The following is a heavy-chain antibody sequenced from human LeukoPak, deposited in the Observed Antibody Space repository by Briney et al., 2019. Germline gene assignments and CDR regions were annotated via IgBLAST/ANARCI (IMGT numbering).Heavy chain of an antibody. CDR3: ARTYCTSTSCYAPFDY. D-gene: IGHD2-2*01. J-gene: IGHJ4*02. CDR2: IYYSGTT. V-gene: IGHV4-30-4*01. Sequence: PSETLSLTCTVSGGSISSGDHYWSWIRQPPGKGLEWIGYIYYSGTTYYNTSLRGRVTMSVDTSKNQFSLKLSSVTAADTAVYYCARTYCTSTSCYAPFDYWGQGTLVAVSS. CDR1: GGSISSGDHY.